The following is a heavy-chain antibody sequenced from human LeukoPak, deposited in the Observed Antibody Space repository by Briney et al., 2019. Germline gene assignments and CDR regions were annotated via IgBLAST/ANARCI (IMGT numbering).Heavy chain of an antibody. J-gene: IGHJ4*01. CDR3: ARAAAGTGFFQY. CDR1: GGSISSYY. Sequence: SETLSLTCTVSGGSISSYYWSWIRQPPGKGLEWIGYIYHSGSTYYNPSLKSRVTMSVDTPKNQFSLKLSSVTAADTAVYYCARAAAGTGFFQYWGQGTLVTVSS. D-gene: IGHD6-13*01. V-gene: IGHV4-59*04. CDR2: IYHSGST.